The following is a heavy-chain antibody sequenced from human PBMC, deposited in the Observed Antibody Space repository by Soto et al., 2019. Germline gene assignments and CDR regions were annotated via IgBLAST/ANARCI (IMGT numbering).Heavy chain of an antibody. Sequence: VASVKVSCKASGGTFSSYAISWVRQAPGQGLEWMGGIIPIFGTANYAQRFQGRVTITADESTSTAYMELSSLRSEDTAVYYCARDGGVPAAIAHYYYGMDVWGQGTTVTVSS. CDR2: IIPIFGTA. CDR3: ARDGGVPAAIAHYYYGMDV. V-gene: IGHV1-69*13. CDR1: GGTFSSYA. D-gene: IGHD2-2*01. J-gene: IGHJ6*02.